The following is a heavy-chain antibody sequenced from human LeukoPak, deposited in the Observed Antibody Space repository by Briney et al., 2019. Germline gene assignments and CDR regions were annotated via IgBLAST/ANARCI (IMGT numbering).Heavy chain of an antibody. V-gene: IGHV4-59*01. D-gene: IGHD4-23*01. CDR2: IYYSGST. J-gene: IGHJ3*02. CDR1: GGSISSYY. Sequence: SETLSLTCTVSGGSISSYYWSWIRQPPGKGLEWIGYIYYSGSTNYNPSLKSRVTISVDTSKNQFSLKLSSVTAADTAVYYCARDNDYGGNCDAFDIWGQGTMVTVSS. CDR3: ARDNDYGGNCDAFDI.